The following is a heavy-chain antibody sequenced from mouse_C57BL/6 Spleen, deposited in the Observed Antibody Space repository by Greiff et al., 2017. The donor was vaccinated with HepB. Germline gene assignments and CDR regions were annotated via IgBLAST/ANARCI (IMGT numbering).Heavy chain of an antibody. J-gene: IGHJ4*01. D-gene: IGHD2-10*02. CDR1: GYAFSSYW. CDR3: ARGNSIYAMDY. Sequence: QVQLQQSGAELVKPGASVKISCKASGYAFSSYWMNWVKQRPGKGLEWIGQIYPGDGDTNYNGKFKGKATLTADKSSSTAYMQLSSLTSEDSAVYCCARGNSIYAMDYWGQGTSVTVSS. CDR2: IYPGDGDT. V-gene: IGHV1-80*01.